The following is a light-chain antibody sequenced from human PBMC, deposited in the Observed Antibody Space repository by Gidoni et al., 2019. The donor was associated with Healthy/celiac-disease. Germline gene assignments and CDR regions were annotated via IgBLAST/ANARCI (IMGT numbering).Light chain of an antibody. J-gene: IGKJ4*01. Sequence: DIVMTQSTDSLAVSLGERATINCKSSKSVLYSSNNKNYLAWSQQKPGQPPKLLIYWASTRESGVPDRFSGSGSGTDFTLTSSSLQAEDVAVYYCQQYYSTPPTFXGXTKVEIK. CDR1: KSVLYSSNNKNY. V-gene: IGKV4-1*01. CDR3: QQYYSTPPT. CDR2: WAS.